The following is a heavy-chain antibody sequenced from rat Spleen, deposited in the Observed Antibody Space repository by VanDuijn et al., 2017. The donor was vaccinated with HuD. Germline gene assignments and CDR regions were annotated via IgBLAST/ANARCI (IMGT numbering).Heavy chain of an antibody. J-gene: IGHJ2*01. V-gene: IGHV2S12*01. Sequence: VQLVESDGGLVQPGRSLKLSCATSGFTFSDLYMAWVRQPPGKGLEWIAAISSGGSTYYNSALKSRLSISRDTSKSQVFLKMNSLQTEDTAMYFCARWGDYWGQGVMVTVSS. CDR2: ISSGGST. CDR1: GFTFSDLY. CDR3: ARWGDY.